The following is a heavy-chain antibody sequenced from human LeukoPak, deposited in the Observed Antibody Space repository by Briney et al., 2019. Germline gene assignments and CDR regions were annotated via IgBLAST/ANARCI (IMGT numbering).Heavy chain of an antibody. CDR1: GFTFSSYS. J-gene: IGHJ6*03. Sequence: GGSLRLSCAASGFTFSSYSMNWVRQAPGKGLEWVSSISSSSSYIYYADSVKGRLTISRDNAKNSLYLQMNSLRAEDTAVYYCARAYSGSYMDVWGKGTTVTISS. CDR2: ISSSSSYI. D-gene: IGHD3-10*01. CDR3: ARAYSGSYMDV. V-gene: IGHV3-21*01.